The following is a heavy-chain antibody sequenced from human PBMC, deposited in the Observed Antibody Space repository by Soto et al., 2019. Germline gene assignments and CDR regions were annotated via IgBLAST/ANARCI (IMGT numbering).Heavy chain of an antibody. CDR2: IIPIFGTA. CDR3: ASSTIVLMVYAGGYYGMDV. J-gene: IGHJ6*02. D-gene: IGHD2-8*01. CDR1: GGTFSSYA. V-gene: IGHV1-69*13. Sequence: GASVKVSCKASGGTFSSYAISWVRQAPGQGLEWMGGIIPIFGTANYAQKFQGRVTITADESTSTAYMELSSLRSEDTAVYYCASSTIVLMVYAGGYYGMDVWGQGTTVTVSS.